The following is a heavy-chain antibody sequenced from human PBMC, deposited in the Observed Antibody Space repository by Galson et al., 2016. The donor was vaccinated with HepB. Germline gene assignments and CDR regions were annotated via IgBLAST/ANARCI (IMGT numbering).Heavy chain of an antibody. CDR1: GFTFSSYG. V-gene: IGHV3-30*03. Sequence: SLRLSCAASGFTFSSYGMHWVRQAPGKGLEWVAVISTDAINKYYADSVRGRFTISRDDPNNTLYLQMNSLRPEDTAVYYCARSMASNYYYFGMDDWGQGTTVAVSS. D-gene: IGHD5-24*01. CDR2: ISTDAINK. CDR3: ARSMASNYYYFGMDD. J-gene: IGHJ6*02.